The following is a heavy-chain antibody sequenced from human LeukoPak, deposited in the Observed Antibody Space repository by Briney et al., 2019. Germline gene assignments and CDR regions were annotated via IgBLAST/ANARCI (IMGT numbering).Heavy chain of an antibody. CDR2: IYYSGST. CDR3: AREQQLGAFDI. J-gene: IGHJ3*02. D-gene: IGHD6-13*01. Sequence: PSETLSLTRTVSGGSISSYYWSWIRQPPGKGLEWIGYIYYSGSTNYNPSLKSRVTISVDTSKNQFSLKLSSVTAADTAVYYCAREQQLGAFDIWGQGTMVTVSS. CDR1: GGSISSYY. V-gene: IGHV4-59*01.